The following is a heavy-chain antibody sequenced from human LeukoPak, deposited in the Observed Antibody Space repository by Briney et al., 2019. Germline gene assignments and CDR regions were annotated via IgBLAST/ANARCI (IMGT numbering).Heavy chain of an antibody. CDR3: ARAPTYYYDSSPHYY. J-gene: IGHJ4*02. CDR1: GYTFTSYG. Sequence: EASVKVSCKTSGYTFTSYGISWVRQAPGQGLEWMGWISAYNGNTNYAQKLQGRVTMTTDTSTSTAYMELRSLRSDDTAVYYCARAPTYYYDSSPHYYWGQGTLVTVSS. CDR2: ISAYNGNT. V-gene: IGHV1-18*01. D-gene: IGHD3-22*01.